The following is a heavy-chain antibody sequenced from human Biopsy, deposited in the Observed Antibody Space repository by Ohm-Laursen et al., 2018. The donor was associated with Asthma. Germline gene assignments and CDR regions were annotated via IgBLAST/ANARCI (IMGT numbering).Heavy chain of an antibody. D-gene: IGHD3-22*01. CDR1: GFAFNNSS. J-gene: IGHJ5*02. Sequence: SLRLSCAASGFAFNNSSMTWVRQAPGKGLEWVSSISASGVRTFYADSVKGRFTVSRDGSRNTLYLQLSTLRVEDTAVYFCAKITTDRQKANNWFDPWGQGTLVTVSS. CDR3: AKITTDRQKANNWFDP. V-gene: IGHV3-23*01. CDR2: ISASGVRT.